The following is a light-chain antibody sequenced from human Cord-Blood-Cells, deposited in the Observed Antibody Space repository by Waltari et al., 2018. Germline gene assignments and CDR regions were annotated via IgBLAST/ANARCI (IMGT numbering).Light chain of an antibody. CDR2: EGS. V-gene: IGLV2-23*01. CDR3: CSYAGSSTYV. Sequence: QSALTQPASVSGSPGQSITIFCTGTSSDVGRSNLVSWYQQHPGKAPKLMIYEGSKRPSGVSNRFSGSKSGNTASLTISGLQAEDEADYYCCSYAGSSTYVFGTGTKVTVL. J-gene: IGLJ1*01. CDR1: SSDVGRSNL.